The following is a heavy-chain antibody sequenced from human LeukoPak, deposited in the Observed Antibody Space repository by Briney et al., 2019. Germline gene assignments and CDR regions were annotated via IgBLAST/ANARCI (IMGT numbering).Heavy chain of an antibody. Sequence: PSETLSLTCSVSGGSISSFYWSWIRQPPGKGLEWIAYTSDTGGTDYNPSLKSRVTISLDKSKNQFSLKLSSMTAADTAVFYCARFLGSGSRYFDYWGQGTLVTVSS. D-gene: IGHD3-16*01. V-gene: IGHV4-59*01. J-gene: IGHJ4*02. CDR2: TSDTGGT. CDR1: GGSISSFY. CDR3: ARFLGSGSRYFDY.